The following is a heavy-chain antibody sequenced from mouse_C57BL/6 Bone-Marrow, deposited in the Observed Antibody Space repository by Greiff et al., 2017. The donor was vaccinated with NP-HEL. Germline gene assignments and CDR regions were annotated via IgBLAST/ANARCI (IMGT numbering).Heavy chain of an antibody. CDR3: TRCYYGSSYAMDY. V-gene: IGHV5-9-1*02. CDR1: GFTFSSYA. J-gene: IGHJ4*01. CDR2: ISSGGDYI. Sequence: EVKLVESGEGLVKPGGSLKLSCAASGFTFSSYAMSWVRQTPEKRLEWVAYISSGGDYIYYADTVKGRFTISRDNARNTLYLQMSSLKSEDTAMYYCTRCYYGSSYAMDYWGQGTSVTVSS. D-gene: IGHD1-1*01.